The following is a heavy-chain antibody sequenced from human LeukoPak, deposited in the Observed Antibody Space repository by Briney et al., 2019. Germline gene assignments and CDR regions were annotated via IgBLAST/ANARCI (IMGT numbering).Heavy chain of an antibody. CDR2: IKEDGTKK. V-gene: IGHV3-7*01. D-gene: IGHD3-3*01. CDR3: ARITLGVVTAHYFDY. CDR1: GFTFSTYW. Sequence: GGSLRLSCAASGFTFSTYWMTWVHQAPGKGPEWVANIKEDGTKKYYVGSVRGRFTISRDNAKNSLYLQMDDLRADDTAVYYCARITLGVVTAHYFDYWGQGTLVTVSP. J-gene: IGHJ4*02.